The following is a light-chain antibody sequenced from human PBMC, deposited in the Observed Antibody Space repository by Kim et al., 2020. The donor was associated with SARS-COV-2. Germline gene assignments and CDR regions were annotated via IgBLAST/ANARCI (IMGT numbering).Light chain of an antibody. Sequence: EVVMTQSPAILSISPGESATLSCRASQSIGTNLAWYQQKPGQAPRPLMFGASTRATGIPARFSGSGSGTEFTLTISSLQSEDFAVYYCQQYNSWPLTFGQGTKLEI. CDR1: QSIGTN. V-gene: IGKV3-15*01. J-gene: IGKJ1*01. CDR2: GAS. CDR3: QQYNSWPLT.